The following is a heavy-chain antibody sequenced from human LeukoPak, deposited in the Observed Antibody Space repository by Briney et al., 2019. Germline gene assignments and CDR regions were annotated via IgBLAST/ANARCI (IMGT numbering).Heavy chain of an antibody. D-gene: IGHD6-6*01. CDR1: GYTFTVYY. CDR2: INPNSGGT. J-gene: IGHJ4*02. CDR3: ARDSESIAARPPDY. Sequence: GASVTVSFKASGYTFTVYYMHWVRQAPGQGLEWMGWINPNSGGTNYAQKFQGRVTMTRDTSISTAYMELSRLRSDDTAVYYCARDSESIAARPPDYWGQGTLVTVSS. V-gene: IGHV1-2*02.